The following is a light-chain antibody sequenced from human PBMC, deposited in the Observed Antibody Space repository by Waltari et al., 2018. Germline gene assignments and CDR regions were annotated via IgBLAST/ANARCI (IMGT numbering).Light chain of an antibody. CDR2: WAS. CDR1: PSVLYSSNNKNY. CDR3: QQYYSTPWT. J-gene: IGKJ1*01. V-gene: IGKV4-1*01. Sequence: DIVMTQSQDSLAVSLGQRATINCKSSPSVLYSSNNKNYLAWYQQKPGQPPKLLIYWASTRESGVPDRFSGSGSGTDFTLTISSLQAEDVAVYYCQQYYSTPWTFGQGTKVEIK.